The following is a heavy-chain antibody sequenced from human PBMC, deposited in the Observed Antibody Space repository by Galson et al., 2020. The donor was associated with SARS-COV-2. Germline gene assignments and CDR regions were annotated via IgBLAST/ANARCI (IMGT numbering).Heavy chain of an antibody. CDR3: AKDGYSSGWTFDS. Sequence: GESLKISCVASGFTFNNYGMHWVHQAPGKGLEWMAIIAADGSNKYYAESVKGRFTISRDNSENTLYLEVHSLRPEDTAVYYCAKDGYSSGWTFDSWGQGTLVTVSS. V-gene: IGHV3-30*18. CDR2: IAADGSNK. CDR1: GFTFNNYG. J-gene: IGHJ4*02. D-gene: IGHD6-19*01.